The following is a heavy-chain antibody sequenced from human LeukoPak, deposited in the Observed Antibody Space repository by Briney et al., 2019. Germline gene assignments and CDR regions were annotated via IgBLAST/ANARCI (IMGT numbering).Heavy chain of an antibody. V-gene: IGHV1-8*01. Sequence: ASVKVSCKPSGDTSTSYVTKRVRESIQGRGWRVSWMNPNSGSTGYAQKFQGRVTMTRNTSISTAYMELSSLRSEDTAVYYWARPSRVNYCSGGSCYRSLIYWGQGTLVTVSS. CDR2: MNPNSGST. D-gene: IGHD2-15*01. CDR1: GDTSTSYV. CDR3: ARPSRVNYCSGGSCYRSLIY. J-gene: IGHJ4*02.